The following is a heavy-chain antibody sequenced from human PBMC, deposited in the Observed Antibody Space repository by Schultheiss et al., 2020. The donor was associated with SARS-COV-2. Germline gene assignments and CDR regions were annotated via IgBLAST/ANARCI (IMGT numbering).Heavy chain of an antibody. CDR3: AKGLDPHAFDI. D-gene: IGHD4-11*01. J-gene: IGHJ3*02. V-gene: IGHV3-13*01. CDR1: GFTFSSYD. CDR2: IGTAGDT. Sequence: GGSLRLSCAASGFTFSSYDMHWVRQATGKGLEWVSAIGTAGDTYYPGSVKGRFTISRDNSKNTLYLQMNSLRAEDTAVYYCAKGLDPHAFDIWGQGTMVTVSS.